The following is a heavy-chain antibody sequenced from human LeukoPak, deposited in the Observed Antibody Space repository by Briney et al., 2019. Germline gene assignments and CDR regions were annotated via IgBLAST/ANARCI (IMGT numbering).Heavy chain of an antibody. CDR3: ASPPGMYSSSAYYFDY. CDR1: GGTFSSYA. V-gene: IGHV1-69*05. Sequence: SVEVSCKASGGTFSSYAISWVRQAPGQGLEWMGGIIPIFGTANYAQKFQGRVTITTDESTSTAYMELSSLRSEDTAVYYCASPPGMYSSSAYYFDYWGQGTLVTVSS. J-gene: IGHJ4*02. D-gene: IGHD6-6*01. CDR2: IIPIFGTA.